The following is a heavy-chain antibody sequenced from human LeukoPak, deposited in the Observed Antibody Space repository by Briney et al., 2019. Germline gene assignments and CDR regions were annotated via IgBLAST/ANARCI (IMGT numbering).Heavy chain of an antibody. D-gene: IGHD1-26*01. CDR3: ARVRGSYHFDY. CDR2: ITSSSSAI. V-gene: IGHV3-48*01. CDR1: GYTFSGYS. J-gene: IGHJ4*02. Sequence: GGSLRLSCAASGYTFSGYSMNWVRQAPGKGLEWVSYITSSSSAIYYADSVKGRFTISRDNAKNSLYLQMNSLRAEDTAVYYCARVRGSYHFDYWGQGTLVTVSS.